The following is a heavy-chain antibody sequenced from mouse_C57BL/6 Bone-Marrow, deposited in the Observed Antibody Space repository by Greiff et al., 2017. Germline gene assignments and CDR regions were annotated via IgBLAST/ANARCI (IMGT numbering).Heavy chain of an antibody. Sequence: QVQLKESGAELARPGASVKLSCKASGYTFTSYGISWVKQRTGQGLEWIGEIYPRSGNTYYNEKFKGKATLTADKSSSTAYMELRSLTSEDSAVYSCAREYYGSSYFAYWGQGTLVTVSA. CDR3: AREYYGSSYFAY. D-gene: IGHD1-1*01. J-gene: IGHJ3*01. V-gene: IGHV1-81*01. CDR2: IYPRSGNT. CDR1: GYTFTSYG.